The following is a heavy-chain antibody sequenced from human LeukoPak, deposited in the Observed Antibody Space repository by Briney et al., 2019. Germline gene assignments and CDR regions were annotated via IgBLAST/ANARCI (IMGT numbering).Heavy chain of an antibody. Sequence: GGSLRLSCAASGSIFSSYVMHWVRQAPGKGLEWVAVISSDGSDKYYADSGKGRFTISRDNSKNQLYLQINSLRTEDTAVYYCAKGDRGVIAYYFDFWGQGTLVTVSS. CDR1: GSIFSSYV. CDR2: ISSDGSDK. J-gene: IGHJ4*02. V-gene: IGHV3-30*18. CDR3: AKGDRGVIAYYFDF. D-gene: IGHD3-10*01.